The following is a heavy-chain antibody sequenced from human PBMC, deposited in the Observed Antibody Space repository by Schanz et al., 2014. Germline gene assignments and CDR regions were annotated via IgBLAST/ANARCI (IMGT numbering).Heavy chain of an antibody. D-gene: IGHD3-22*01. V-gene: IGHV3-66*01. CDR1: GFTVSSNH. J-gene: IGHJ4*02. Sequence: EGQLAESGGGLVQPGGSLRLSCAVSGFTVSSNHMSWVRQAPGKGLEWVSVIYSGIGAYYADSVKDRFTVSRDNSKNTVYLQMNSLRAEDTAVYYCARVHHYDPSGWGYFDYWGQGALVTVSS. CDR2: IYSGIGA. CDR3: ARVHHYDPSGWGYFDY.